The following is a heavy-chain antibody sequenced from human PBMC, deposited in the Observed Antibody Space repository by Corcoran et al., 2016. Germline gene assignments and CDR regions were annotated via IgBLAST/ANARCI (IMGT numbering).Heavy chain of an antibody. J-gene: IGHJ6*02. CDR2: INPSGGST. V-gene: IGHV1-46*01. D-gene: IGHD3-22*01. CDR1: GYTFTSYY. CDR3: ARARDYDSSGSRRDYYGMDV. Sequence: APDAIEPRTSLNASCKASGYTFTSYYMHWVRQAPGQGLEWMGIINPSGGSTSYEQKFQGRVTMTRDTSTSTVYMELSSLRSEDTAVYYCARARDYDSSGSRRDYYGMDVWGQGTTVSVS.